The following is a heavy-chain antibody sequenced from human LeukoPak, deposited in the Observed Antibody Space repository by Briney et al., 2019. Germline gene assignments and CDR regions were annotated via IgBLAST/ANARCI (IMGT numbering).Heavy chain of an antibody. CDR3: APDFWSGYYDY. J-gene: IGHJ4*02. CDR2: IKQDGSEK. D-gene: IGHD3-3*01. CDR1: GFTFSSYW. Sequence: GGSLRLSCAASGFTFSSYWMSWVRQAPGKGLEWVANIKQDGSEKYYVDSVKGRFTISRDNAKNSLYLQMNSLRAEDTAVYYCAPDFWSGYYDYWGQGTLVTVSS. V-gene: IGHV3-7*01.